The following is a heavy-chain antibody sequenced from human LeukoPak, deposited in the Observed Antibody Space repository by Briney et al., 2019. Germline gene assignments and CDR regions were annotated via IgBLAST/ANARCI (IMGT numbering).Heavy chain of an antibody. Sequence: ASVKVSCKASGYTFTGYYMHWVRQAPGQGLEWMGWINPTSGGTNYAQKFQGRVTMTRDMSISTAYMELSRLRSDDTAVYYCARGRITMVRGVETHNWFDPWGQGTLVTVSS. CDR3: ARGRITMVRGVETHNWFDP. CDR1: GYTFTGYY. J-gene: IGHJ5*02. V-gene: IGHV1-2*02. D-gene: IGHD3-10*01. CDR2: INPTSGGT.